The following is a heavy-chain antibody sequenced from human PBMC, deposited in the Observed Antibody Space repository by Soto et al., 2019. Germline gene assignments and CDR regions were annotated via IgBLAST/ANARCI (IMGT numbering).Heavy chain of an antibody. CDR3: VRGYCSVGSCYACWHFDL. D-gene: IGHD2-15*01. J-gene: IGHJ2*01. V-gene: IGHV1-18*01. CDR1: GYTFSDYA. CDR2: ISASTRNT. Sequence: QVQLVQSGGEVKKPGASVKVSCQASGYTFSDYAISWVRQAPGQGLEWMGWISASTRNTDQAQNFQGRVIMTLDTSTNTAYMELRSLRSDDTAVYYCVRGYCSVGSCYACWHFDLWGRGTLVTVSS.